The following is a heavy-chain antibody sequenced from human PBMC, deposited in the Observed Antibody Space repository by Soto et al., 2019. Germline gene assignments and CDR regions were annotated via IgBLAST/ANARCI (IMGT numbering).Heavy chain of an antibody. D-gene: IGHD4-17*01. CDR3: AKDHSRTTVTTVGF. CDR1: GCTFSNYG. Sequence: QVQLVESGGGVVQPGRSLRLSCAASGCTFSNYGMHWVLQAPGKGLEWVAVISYHGSEQYYAVSMKGQFTIFRDNSKNTLYVQMDTLKAEDTAVYYCAKDHSRTTVTTVGFWGQGTLVTVSS. J-gene: IGHJ4*02. V-gene: IGHV3-30*18. CDR2: ISYHGSEQ.